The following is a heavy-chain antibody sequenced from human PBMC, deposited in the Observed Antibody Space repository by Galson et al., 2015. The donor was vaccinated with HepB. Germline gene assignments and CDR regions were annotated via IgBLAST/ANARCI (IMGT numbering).Heavy chain of an antibody. CDR2: ISNDGSLK. Sequence: SLRLSCAASGFTFSTYAMHWVRQAPGKGLEWVTVISNDGSLKYYADSVKGRLTISRDNSKNTLYLQMNSLRAEDTAVYYCARDYYYDRSGNWGPGDHWGQGTLVTVSS. J-gene: IGHJ4*02. D-gene: IGHD3-22*01. CDR1: GFTFSTYA. CDR3: ARDYYYDRSGNWGPGDH. V-gene: IGHV3-30-3*01.